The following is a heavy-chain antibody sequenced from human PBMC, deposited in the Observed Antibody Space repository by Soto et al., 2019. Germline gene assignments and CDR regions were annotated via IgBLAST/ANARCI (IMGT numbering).Heavy chain of an antibody. CDR2: VRDSGANT. V-gene: IGHV3-23*01. CDR3: ARSRRTYGDYYDL. CDR1: GFTFSTYA. D-gene: IGHD4-17*01. J-gene: IGHJ4*02. Sequence: GGSLRLSCEASGFTFSTYAMTWVRQAPGKGLEWVSSVRDSGANTYYAESVKGRFTVSRDNFKSTVYLQMSSLRGNDTALYFCARSRRTYGDYYDLWGQGTVVTVSS.